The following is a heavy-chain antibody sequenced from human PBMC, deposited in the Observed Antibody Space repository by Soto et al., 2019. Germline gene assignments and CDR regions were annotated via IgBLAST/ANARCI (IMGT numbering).Heavy chain of an antibody. CDR1: GGSISSYY. Sequence: QVQLQESGPGLVKPSETLSLTCTVAGGSISSYYWSWIRQPPGKGLEWRGFIYYSGSTNYNTSLKSRVSISVDASKNQFPLKLTSVTAADKAVYYCESVWGYAFDYWGQGTLVTVSS. V-gene: IGHV4-59*01. J-gene: IGHJ4*02. CDR2: IYYSGST. D-gene: IGHD3-16*01. CDR3: ESVWGYAFDY.